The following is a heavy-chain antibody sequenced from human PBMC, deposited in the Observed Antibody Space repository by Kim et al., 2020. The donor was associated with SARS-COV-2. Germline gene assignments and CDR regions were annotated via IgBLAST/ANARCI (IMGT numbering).Heavy chain of an antibody. CDR3: ARLEGGSGSYYRYYYGMDV. D-gene: IGHD3-10*01. V-gene: IGHV5-51*01. J-gene: IGHJ6*02. CDR1: GYSFTSYW. CDR2: IYPGDSDT. Sequence: GESLKISCKGSGYSFTSYWIGWVRQMPGKGLEWMGIIYPGDSDTRYSPSFQGQVTIPADKSISTAYLQWSSLKASDTAMYYCARLEGGSGSYYRYYYGMDVWGQGTTVTVSS.